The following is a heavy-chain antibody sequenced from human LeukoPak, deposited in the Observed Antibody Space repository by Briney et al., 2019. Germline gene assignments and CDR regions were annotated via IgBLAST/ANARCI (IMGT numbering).Heavy chain of an antibody. D-gene: IGHD1-26*01. CDR1: GYTLTELS. CDR3: ATSPYSGSYLFDY. V-gene: IGHV1-24*01. J-gene: IGHJ4*02. Sequence: ASVTVSCKVSGYTLTELSMHWVRQAPGKGLEWMGGFDPEDGETIYAQKFQGRVTMTEDTSTDTAYMELSSLRSEDTAVYYCATSPYSGSYLFDYWGQGTLVTVPS. CDR2: FDPEDGET.